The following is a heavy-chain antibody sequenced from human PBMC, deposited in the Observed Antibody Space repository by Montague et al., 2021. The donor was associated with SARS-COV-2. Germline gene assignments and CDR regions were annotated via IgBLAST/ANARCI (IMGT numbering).Heavy chain of an antibody. D-gene: IGHD4-17*01. J-gene: IGHJ6*02. CDR1: AGTIISSDHS. CDR2: IFYSGTT. V-gene: IGHV4-39*07. CDR3: VRDGDYAPPSGMDV. Sequence: SETLSLTCTVSAGTIISSDHSRAWIRQPPAGAPECIGNIFYSGTTYSNLSLQSRVPISIDTSKTQFSLKVTPVVAADTAVYYCVRDGDYAPPSGMDVWGHGTPVIRSS.